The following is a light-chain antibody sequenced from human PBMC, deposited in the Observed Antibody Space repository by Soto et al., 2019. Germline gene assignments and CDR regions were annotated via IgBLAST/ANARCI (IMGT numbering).Light chain of an antibody. Sequence: QSALTQPASVSGSRGPSITISCTGTSSEVGGYNYVSWYQQHPGKAPKLMIYEVSNRPSGVSNRFSGSKSGNTASLTISGLQAEDEADYYCSSYTSSSTLYVFGTGTKMTVL. CDR1: SSEVGGYNY. CDR2: EVS. V-gene: IGLV2-14*01. CDR3: SSYTSSSTLYV. J-gene: IGLJ1*01.